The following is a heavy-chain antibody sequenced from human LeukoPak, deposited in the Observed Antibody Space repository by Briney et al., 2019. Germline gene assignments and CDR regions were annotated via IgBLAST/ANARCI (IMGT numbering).Heavy chain of an antibody. CDR3: ARGLRFLEWYTRTYYFDY. J-gene: IGHJ4*02. D-gene: IGHD3-3*01. V-gene: IGHV4-34*01. Sequence: PSETLSVTCAVYGGSFSGYYWSWIRQPPGKGLEWIGEINHSGSTNYNPSLKSRVTISVDTSKNQFSLKLSSVTAADTAVYYCARGLRFLEWYTRTYYFDYWGQGTLVTVSS. CDR2: INHSGST. CDR1: GGSFSGYY.